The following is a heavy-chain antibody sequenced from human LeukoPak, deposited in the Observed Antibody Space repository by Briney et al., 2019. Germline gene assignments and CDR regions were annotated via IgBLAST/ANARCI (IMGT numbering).Heavy chain of an antibody. CDR2: INDSGRRT. CDR3: ASSTYNYDYALDV. V-gene: IGHV3-23*01. D-gene: IGHD5-24*01. J-gene: IGHJ6*02. CDR1: GFTFSSYA. Sequence: GGSLRLSCAASGFTFSSYAMSWVRQAPGKGLEWVSLINDSGRRTYYADSVKGRFTVSRDNSKYTLYLQMNSLRVEDTAVYYCASSTYNYDYALDVWGQGTTVTVSS.